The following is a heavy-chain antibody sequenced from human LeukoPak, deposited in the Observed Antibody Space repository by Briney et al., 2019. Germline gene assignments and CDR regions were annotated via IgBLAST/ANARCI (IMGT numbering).Heavy chain of an antibody. CDR1: GGSISSYY. Sequence: SETLSLTCTVSGGSISSYYWSWIRQPPGKGLEWIGYIYYSGSTNYNPSLKSRVTISVDTSKNQFSLKLSSVTAADTAVYYCARHGSGALYYYGMDVWGQGTTVTVSS. CDR2: IYYSGST. J-gene: IGHJ6*02. D-gene: IGHD3-10*01. CDR3: ARHGSGALYYYGMDV. V-gene: IGHV4-59*01.